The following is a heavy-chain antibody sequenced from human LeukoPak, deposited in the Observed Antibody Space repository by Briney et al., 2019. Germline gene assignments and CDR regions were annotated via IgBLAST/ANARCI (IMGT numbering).Heavy chain of an antibody. D-gene: IGHD3-10*01. V-gene: IGHV3-74*01. CDR1: RLTFSNYW. CDR3: ARGRGWYFDL. CDR2: INTDERII. Sequence: PGGALRLSCAASRLTFSNYWMHSGRAVPGKGLVWSSEINTDERIIIYAWSVKGRFTITRDNDKNTLYLQMKSLRVEDRAVYYCARGRGWYFDLWGRGTLVTVSS. J-gene: IGHJ2*01.